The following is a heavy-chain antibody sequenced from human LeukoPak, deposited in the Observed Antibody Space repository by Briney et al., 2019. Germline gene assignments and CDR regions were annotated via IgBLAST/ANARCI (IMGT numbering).Heavy chain of an antibody. CDR1: GGSISSYY. J-gene: IGHJ4*02. D-gene: IGHD2/OR15-2a*01. CDR3: PRNLVYDSGNFEY. CDR2: IYYSGST. Sequence: SETLSLTCTVSGGSISSYYWSWIRQPPGKGLEWIGYIYYSGSTNYNPSLKSRVTISVDASKNQFSLKLSSVTAADTAVEYCPRNLVYDSGNFEYWGQGTLVRVSS. V-gene: IGHV4-59*01.